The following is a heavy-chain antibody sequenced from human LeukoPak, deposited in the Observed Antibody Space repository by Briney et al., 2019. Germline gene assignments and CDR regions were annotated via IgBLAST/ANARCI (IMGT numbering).Heavy chain of an antibody. Sequence: ASVKVSCKASGYTFTSYYMHWVRQAPGQGLEWMGIINPSGGSTSYAQKLQGRVTMTTDTSTSTAYMELRSLRSDDTAVYYCARDGDSSSFDYWGQGTLVTVSS. CDR2: INPSGGST. V-gene: IGHV1-46*01. CDR1: GYTFTSYY. J-gene: IGHJ4*02. D-gene: IGHD6-6*01. CDR3: ARDGDSSSFDY.